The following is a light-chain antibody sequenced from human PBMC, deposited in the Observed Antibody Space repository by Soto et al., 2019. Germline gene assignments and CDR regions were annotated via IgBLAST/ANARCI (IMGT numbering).Light chain of an antibody. Sequence: IQMTQSPSSLSASVGDRVTITCRASQSISSYLNWYQLKPGKAPKLLIYSASSLQSDVPSRFSGSGSGTGFTLTISSLPPEDFATYYCQQSYSTPLNFGGGTKVDIK. J-gene: IGKJ4*01. CDR2: SAS. V-gene: IGKV1-39*01. CDR3: QQSYSTPLN. CDR1: QSISSY.